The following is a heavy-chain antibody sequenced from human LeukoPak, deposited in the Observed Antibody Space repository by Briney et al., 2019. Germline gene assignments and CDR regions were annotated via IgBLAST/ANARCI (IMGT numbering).Heavy chain of an antibody. CDR2: IIPILGIA. D-gene: IGHD3-3*01. CDR3: ARDLGWSGYYEDAFDY. V-gene: IGHV1-69*04. Sequence: GASVKVSCKASGYTFTSYYMHWVRQAPGQGLEWMGRIIPILGIANYAQKFQGRVTITAEKSTSTAYMELSSLRSEDTAVYYCARDLGWSGYYEDAFDYWGQGTLVTVSS. CDR1: GYTFTSYY. J-gene: IGHJ4*02.